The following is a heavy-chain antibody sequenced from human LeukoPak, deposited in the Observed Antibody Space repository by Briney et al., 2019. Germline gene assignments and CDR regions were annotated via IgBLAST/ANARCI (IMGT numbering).Heavy chain of an antibody. CDR2: INPSGGST. CDR3: ARRNFDYFDY. Sequence: ASVKVSCKASGYTFTSYYMHWVRQAPGQGLEWMGIINPSGGSTSYAQKFQGRVTITADKSTSTAYMELSSLRSEDTAVYYCARRNFDYFDYWGQGTLVTVSS. CDR1: GYTFTSYY. V-gene: IGHV1-46*01. J-gene: IGHJ4*02.